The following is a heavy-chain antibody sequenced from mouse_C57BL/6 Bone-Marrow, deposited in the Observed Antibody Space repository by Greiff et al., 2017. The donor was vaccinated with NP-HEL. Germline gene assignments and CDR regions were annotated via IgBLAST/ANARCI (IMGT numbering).Heavy chain of an antibody. CDR1: GYTFTSYW. CDR3: ARWRRYGSSPHWYFDV. CDR2: IHPNSGST. D-gene: IGHD1-1*01. V-gene: IGHV1-64*01. J-gene: IGHJ1*03. Sequence: QVQLQQPGAELVKPGASVKLSCKASGYTFTSYWMHWVKQRPGQGLEWIGMIHPNSGSTNYNEKFKSKATLTVDKSSSTAYMQLSSLTSEDSAVYYCARWRRYGSSPHWYFDVWGTGTTVTVSS.